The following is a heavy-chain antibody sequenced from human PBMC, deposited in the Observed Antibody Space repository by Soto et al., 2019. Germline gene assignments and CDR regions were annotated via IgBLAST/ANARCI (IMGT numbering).Heavy chain of an antibody. CDR3: ARASPIVRGGEPPEYFQY. D-gene: IGHD2-21*01. V-gene: IGHV1-3*01. Sequence: QVQLVQSGAEVKKPGASVKVSCKGSGYTFTSYAMHWVRQAPGQRLEWMGWINGGNGNTKYSQKFQGRVTITREKYARAAYMELSSLRSEDTAVYYCARASPIVRGGEPPEYFQYWGQGTLVTVSS. J-gene: IGHJ1*01. CDR1: GYTFTSYA. CDR2: INGGNGNT.